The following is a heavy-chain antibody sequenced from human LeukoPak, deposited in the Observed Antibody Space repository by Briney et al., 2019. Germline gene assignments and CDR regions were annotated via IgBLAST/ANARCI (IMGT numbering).Heavy chain of an antibody. V-gene: IGHV1-3*01. Sequence: RASVKVSCTASGYTFTSYAMHWVRQAPGQRLEWMGWINAGNGNTKYSQKFQGRVTITRDTSASTAYMELSSLRSEDTAVYYCARAPYCSSTSCMGFDPWGQGTLVTVSS. CDR2: INAGNGNT. D-gene: IGHD2-2*01. CDR3: ARAPYCSSTSCMGFDP. J-gene: IGHJ5*02. CDR1: GYTFTSYA.